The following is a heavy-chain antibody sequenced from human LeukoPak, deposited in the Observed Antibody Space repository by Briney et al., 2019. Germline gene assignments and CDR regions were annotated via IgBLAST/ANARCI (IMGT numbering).Heavy chain of an antibody. D-gene: IGHD3-10*01. CDR3: AKGGVRDYFDY. J-gene: IGHJ4*02. CDR2: ISGSGGST. CDR1: GFIFSDHY. Sequence: GGSLRLSCAASGFIFSDHYMDWVRQAPGKGLEWVSAISGSGGSTYYADSVKGRFTISRDNSKNTLYLQMNSLRAEDTAVYYCAKGGVRDYFDYWGQGTLVTVSS. V-gene: IGHV3-23*01.